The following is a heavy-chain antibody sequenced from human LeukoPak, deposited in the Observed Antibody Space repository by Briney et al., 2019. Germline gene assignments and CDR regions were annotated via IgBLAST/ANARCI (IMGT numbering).Heavy chain of an antibody. V-gene: IGHV3-33*01. J-gene: IGHJ6*02. D-gene: IGHD3-22*01. CDR1: GFTFSSYG. Sequence: SGGSLRLSCAASGFTFSSYGMHWVRQAPGKGLEWVAVIWYDGSNKYYADSVKGRFTISRDNSKNTLYLQMNSLRAEDTAVYYCARDFVITDLSGMDVWGQGTTVTVSS. CDR3: ARDFVITDLSGMDV. CDR2: IWYDGSNK.